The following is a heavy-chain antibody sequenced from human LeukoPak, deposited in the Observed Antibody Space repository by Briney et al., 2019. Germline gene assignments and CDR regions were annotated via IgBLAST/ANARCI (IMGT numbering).Heavy chain of an antibody. V-gene: IGHV4-39*01. CDR3: ARVWFWFDP. Sequence: PSETLSLTCTVSGGSISSSIYYWGWIRQPPGKGLEWIGSIYYSGSTYYNPSLKSRVTISVDTSEDQFSLKLSSVTAADTAVYYCARVWFWFDPWGRGTLVTVSS. CDR2: IYYSGST. CDR1: GGSISSSIYY. J-gene: IGHJ5*02. D-gene: IGHD3-10*01.